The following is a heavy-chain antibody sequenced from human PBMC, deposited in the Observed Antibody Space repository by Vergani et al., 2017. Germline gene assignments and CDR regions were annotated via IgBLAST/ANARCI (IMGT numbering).Heavy chain of an antibody. V-gene: IGHV4-59*12. Sequence: QVQLQESGPGLVKPSETLSLTCTVSGGSISSYYWSWIRQPPGKGLEWIGYIYYSGSTNYNPSLKSRVTISVDTPKNQFSLKLSSVTAADTAIYYCARDQDDYDILTGYRYWYFDLWGRGTLVTVSS. CDR3: ARDQDDYDILTGYRYWYFDL. D-gene: IGHD3-9*01. CDR2: IYYSGST. J-gene: IGHJ2*01. CDR1: GGSISSYY.